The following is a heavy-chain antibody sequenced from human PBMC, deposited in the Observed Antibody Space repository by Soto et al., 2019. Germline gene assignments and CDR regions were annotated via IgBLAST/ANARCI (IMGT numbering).Heavy chain of an antibody. Sequence: PGGSLRLSCAASGFTFSNYAMSWVRQAPGKGLEWVSTIGGSGGTTYHADFVKGRFTISRDNSRNTLYLQMNSLRVEDTAVYFCAKESGAIPQDFDSWGQGTLVTVSS. CDR3: AKESGAIPQDFDS. J-gene: IGHJ4*02. D-gene: IGHD2-21*01. CDR2: IGGSGGTT. V-gene: IGHV3-23*01. CDR1: GFTFSNYA.